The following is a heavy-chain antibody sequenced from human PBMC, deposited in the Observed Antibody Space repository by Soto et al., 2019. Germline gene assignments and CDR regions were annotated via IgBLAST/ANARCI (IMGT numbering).Heavy chain of an antibody. CDR1: GFTFSDYA. D-gene: IGHD5-12*01. CDR2: ISGSGGRT. V-gene: IGHV3-23*01. J-gene: IGHJ4*02. CDR3: AKRAQIYDPGYYFDF. Sequence: WGSLRLSCAASGFTFSDYAMSWVRQGPGKGLEWVSTISGSGGRTFYADSVKGRFTISRDNSKNTLYLQMNSLRAEDTAVYYCAKRAQIYDPGYYFDFWGQGTPVTVSS.